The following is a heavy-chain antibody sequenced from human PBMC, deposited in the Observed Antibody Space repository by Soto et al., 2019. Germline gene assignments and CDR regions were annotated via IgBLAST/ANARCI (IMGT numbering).Heavy chain of an antibody. CDR3: ARDRGPSSGYYPYWFDP. CDR1: GGTFSSYA. J-gene: IGHJ5*02. D-gene: IGHD3-22*01. CDR2: IIPIFGTA. Sequence: QVQLVQSGAEVKKPGSSVKVSCKASGGTFSSYAISWVRQAPGQGLEWMGEIIPIFGTANYAQKFQGRVQITADESTSTAYMELSSLRSEDTAVYYCARDRGPSSGYYPYWFDPWGQGTLVTVSS. V-gene: IGHV1-69*12.